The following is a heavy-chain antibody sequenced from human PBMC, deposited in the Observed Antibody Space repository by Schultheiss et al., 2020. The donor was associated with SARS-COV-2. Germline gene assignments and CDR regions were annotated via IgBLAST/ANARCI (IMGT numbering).Heavy chain of an antibody. CDR1: GYTFTSYY. CDR3: ASPIGVYCSGGSCYSLDKPRDHNDAFDI. V-gene: IGHV1-2*04. CDR2: INPNSGGT. Sequence: GESLKISCKASGYTFTSYYMHWVRQAPGQGLEWMGWINPNSGGTNYAQKFQGWVTMTRDTSISTAYMELSRLRSDDTAVYYCASPIGVYCSGGSCYSLDKPRDHNDAFDIWGQVTMVTVSS. D-gene: IGHD2-15*01. J-gene: IGHJ3*02.